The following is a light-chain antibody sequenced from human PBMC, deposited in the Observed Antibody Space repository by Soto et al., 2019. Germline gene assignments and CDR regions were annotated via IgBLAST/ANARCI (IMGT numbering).Light chain of an antibody. CDR3: ATWDRSLSVGV. V-gene: IGLV1-51*01. Sequence: QSVLTQPPSVSAAPGQKVTISSPGISSNNGNNYVFWYQQLPGTAPKLLIYDNDKRPSGIPDRFSGSKSGTSATLGITGLQTGDEADYYCATWDRSLSVGVFGGGTKLTVL. CDR2: DND. CDR1: SSNNGNNY. J-gene: IGLJ2*01.